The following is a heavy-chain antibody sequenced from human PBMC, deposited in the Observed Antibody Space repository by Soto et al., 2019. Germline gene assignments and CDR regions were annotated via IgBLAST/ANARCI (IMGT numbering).Heavy chain of an antibody. Sequence: QLQLQESGPGLVKPSETLSLTCTVSGGSISSSSYYWGWIRQPPGKGLEWIGSIYYSGRTYYNPSLKSRVTISVDTSKHQFSLKLSSVTAADTAVYYCARSRGAYPAGYYFDYWGQGTLVTVSS. CDR2: IYYSGRT. CDR3: ARSRGAYPAGYYFDY. V-gene: IGHV4-39*01. J-gene: IGHJ4*02. CDR1: GGSISSSSYY. D-gene: IGHD2-21*01.